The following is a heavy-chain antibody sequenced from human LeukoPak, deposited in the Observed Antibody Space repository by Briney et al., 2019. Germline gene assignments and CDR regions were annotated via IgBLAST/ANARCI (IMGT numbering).Heavy chain of an antibody. D-gene: IGHD2-15*01. J-gene: IGHJ4*02. V-gene: IGHV4-31*03. CDR2: IYYSGST. Sequence: PSQTLSLTCTVSGGSISSGGYYWSWIRQHPGKGLEWIGYIYYSGSTYYNPSLKSRVTISVDTSKNQFSLKLSSVTAADTAVYYCASLCSGGSCYEENFDYWGQGTLVTVSS. CDR3: ASLCSGGSCYEENFDY. CDR1: GGSISSGGYY.